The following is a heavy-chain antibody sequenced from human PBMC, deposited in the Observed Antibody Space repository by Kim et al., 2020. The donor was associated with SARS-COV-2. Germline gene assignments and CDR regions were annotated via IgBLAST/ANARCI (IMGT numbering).Heavy chain of an antibody. Sequence: GGSLRLSCAASGFTFSSYAMHWVRQAPGKGLEWVAVISYDGSNKYYADSVKGRFTISRDNSKNTLYLQMNSLRAEDTAGYYCARDRYYDYVWGSYRPRYYYGMDVWGQGTTVTVSS. V-gene: IGHV3-30-3*01. CDR2: ISYDGSNK. CDR1: GFTFSSYA. CDR3: ARDRYYDYVWGSYRPRYYYGMDV. D-gene: IGHD3-16*02. J-gene: IGHJ6*02.